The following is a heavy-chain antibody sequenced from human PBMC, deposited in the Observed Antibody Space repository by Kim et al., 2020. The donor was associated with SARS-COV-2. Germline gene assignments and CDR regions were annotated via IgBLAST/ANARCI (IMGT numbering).Heavy chain of an antibody. CDR3: ARHEGDSYGVYTASRSKAFDY. Sequence: GESLKISCKGSGYSFTSYWIGWVRQMPGKGLEWMGIIYPGDSDTRYSPSFQGQVTISADKSISTAYRQWSSLKASDTAMYYCARHEGDSYGVYTASRSKAFDYWGQGTLVTVSS. J-gene: IGHJ4*02. D-gene: IGHD5-18*01. CDR1: GYSFTSYW. CDR2: IYPGDSDT. V-gene: IGHV5-51*01.